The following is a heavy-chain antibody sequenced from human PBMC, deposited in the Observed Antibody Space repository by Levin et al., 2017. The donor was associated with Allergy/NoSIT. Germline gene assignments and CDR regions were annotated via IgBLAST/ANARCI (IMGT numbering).Heavy chain of an antibody. J-gene: IGHJ4*02. D-gene: IGHD6-13*01. CDR1: GDSTSSSRSY. CDR3: ARVRRGAEAGIEYLEH. Sequence: SQTLSLTCTVSGDSTSSSRSYWGWLRQPPGRRLEYIGNIYYSGSTYFNPSLKSRVTMSVDTSKNQFSLKLSSVTASDTAIYFCARVRRGAEAGIEYLEHWGQGTPVSVSS. CDR2: IYYSGST. V-gene: IGHV4-39*01.